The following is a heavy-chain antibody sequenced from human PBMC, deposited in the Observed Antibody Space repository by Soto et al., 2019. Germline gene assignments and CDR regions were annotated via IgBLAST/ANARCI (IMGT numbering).Heavy chain of an antibody. CDR1: GLTLSNYW. D-gene: IGHD7-27*01. J-gene: IGHJ4*02. Sequence: GGSLRLSCAASGLTLSNYWMTWVRQAPGKGLEWVANINKDGSQKNYVDSVKGRFTIARDNGQNSLSLQINSLRVEDTAVYYCVRELGLDYWGQGALVPVS. CDR2: INKDGSQK. CDR3: VRELGLDY. V-gene: IGHV3-7*03.